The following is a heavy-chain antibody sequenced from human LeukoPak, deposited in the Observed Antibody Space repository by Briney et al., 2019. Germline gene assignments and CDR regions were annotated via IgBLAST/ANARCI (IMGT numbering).Heavy chain of an antibody. D-gene: IGHD1-26*01. Sequence: GGSLRLSCAASRFSFSGYWMSWVRQTPGKGLEWVANIKQDGSVKNSVDSMKGRFTISRDNTKNSLYLEMISLKAEDTAVYCCASSGSYRFDYWGQGTLVTVSS. CDR1: RFSFSGYW. CDR2: IKQDGSVK. J-gene: IGHJ4*02. CDR3: ASSGSYRFDY. V-gene: IGHV3-7*03.